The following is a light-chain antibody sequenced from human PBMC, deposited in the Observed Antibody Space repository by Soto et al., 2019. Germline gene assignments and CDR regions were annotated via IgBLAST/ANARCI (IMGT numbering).Light chain of an antibody. J-gene: IGKJ5*01. CDR2: AAS. Sequence: DIQMTQSPYSLSASVGDRVTITCGASQSISSYLNWYQQKPGKAPKLLIYAASSLQSGVPSRFSGSGSGTDFTLTISSLQPEDFATDYCQQSYSTPQITFGQGTRLEIK. CDR3: QQSYSTPQIT. CDR1: QSISSY. V-gene: IGKV1-39*01.